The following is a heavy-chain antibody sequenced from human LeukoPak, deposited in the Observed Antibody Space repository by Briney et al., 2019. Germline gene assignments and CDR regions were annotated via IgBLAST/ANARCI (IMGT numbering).Heavy chain of an antibody. Sequence: VASVTVSCKASGYTFTGYYMHWVRQAPGQGLEWMGWINPNSGGTNYAQKFQGRVTMTRDTSISTAYMELSRLRSDDTAVYYCARDTDLHYYDSSGYPDAFDIWGQGTMVTVSS. CDR1: GYTFTGYY. D-gene: IGHD3-22*01. J-gene: IGHJ3*02. CDR3: ARDTDLHYYDSSGYPDAFDI. CDR2: INPNSGGT. V-gene: IGHV1-2*02.